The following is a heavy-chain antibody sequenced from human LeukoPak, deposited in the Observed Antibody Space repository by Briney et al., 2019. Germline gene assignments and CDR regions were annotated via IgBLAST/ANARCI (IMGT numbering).Heavy chain of an antibody. Sequence: SETLSLTCTVSGGSISSSSYYWGWIRQPPGKGLEWIGSIYYSGSTYYNPSHKSRVTISVDTSKNQFSLKLSSVTAADTAVYYCARPNSNHNWFDPWGQGTLVTVSS. CDR3: ARPNSNHNWFDP. V-gene: IGHV4-39*07. D-gene: IGHD4-11*01. CDR1: GGSISSSSYY. J-gene: IGHJ5*02. CDR2: IYYSGST.